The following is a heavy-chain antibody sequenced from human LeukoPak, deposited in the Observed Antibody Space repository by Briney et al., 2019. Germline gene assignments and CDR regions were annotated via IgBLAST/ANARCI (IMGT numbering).Heavy chain of an antibody. CDR1: GGSISTYY. D-gene: IGHD6-19*01. V-gene: IGHV4-59*08. J-gene: IGHJ3*02. CDR2: IYYSGRT. CDR3: ARQQWLEQDAFDI. Sequence: SETLSLTWTVSGGSISTYYWSWIRQPPGKGLEWIGYIYYSGRTNYNPSLKSRVTISVDTSKNHFSLKLSSVTAADTAVYYCARQQWLEQDAFDIWGQGTMVTVSS.